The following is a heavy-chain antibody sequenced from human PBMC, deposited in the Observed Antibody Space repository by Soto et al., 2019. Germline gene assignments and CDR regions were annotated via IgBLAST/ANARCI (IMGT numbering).Heavy chain of an antibody. D-gene: IGHD3-10*01. CDR2: INHSGST. Sequence: QVQLQQWGAGLLKPSETLSLTCAVYGGSFSGYYWSWIRQPPGKGLEWIGEINHSGSTNYNPSLKIRVTIAVDTSMNQFSLKLSSVTAADTAVYYWARGSPGARRPRYYYYMDVWGKGTTVTVSS. CDR3: ARGSPGARRPRYYYYMDV. V-gene: IGHV4-34*01. J-gene: IGHJ6*03. CDR1: GGSFSGYY.